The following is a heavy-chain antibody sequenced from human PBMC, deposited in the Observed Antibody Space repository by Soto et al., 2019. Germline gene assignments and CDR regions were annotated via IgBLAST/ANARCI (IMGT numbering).Heavy chain of an antibody. D-gene: IGHD2-2*01. CDR1: GGTFSSYA. J-gene: IGHJ6*02. V-gene: IGHV1-69*01. Sequence: QVQLVQSGAEVTKPGSSVKVSCKASGGTFSSYAISWVRQAPGQGLEWMGGIIPIFGTANYAQKFQGRGTITADESTRAGHLELGSLGPEDTAVYHCAVGGCSSTSWEPKTRNYYYYGMDVWGQGTTVAVSS. CDR2: IIPIFGTA. CDR3: AVGGCSSTSWEPKTRNYYYYGMDV.